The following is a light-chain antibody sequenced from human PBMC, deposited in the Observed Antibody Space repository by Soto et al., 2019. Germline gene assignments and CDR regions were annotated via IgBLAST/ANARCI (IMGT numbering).Light chain of an antibody. CDR2: GAS. Sequence: EIVMTQSPATLSVSPGERATLSCRASQSVSSNLAWYQQKPGQAPRLLIYGASTRATGIPARFSGSGSGTEFTLTISSLQSEDFAVYYCQQYNNLPLTFGQGTKVEIK. CDR3: QQYNNLPLT. J-gene: IGKJ1*01. V-gene: IGKV3-15*01. CDR1: QSVSSN.